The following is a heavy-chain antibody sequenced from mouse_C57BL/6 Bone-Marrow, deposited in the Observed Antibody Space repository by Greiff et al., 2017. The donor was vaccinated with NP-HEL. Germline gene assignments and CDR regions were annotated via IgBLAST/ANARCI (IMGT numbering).Heavy chain of an antibody. CDR3: ARHEERAPYGNYGDYYAMDY. CDR2: FYPGSGSI. Sequence: QVHVKQSGAELVKPGASVKLSCKASGYTFTEYTIHWVKQRSGQGLEWIGWFYPGSGSIKYNEKFKDKATLTADKSSSTVYMELSRLTSEDSAVYFCARHEERAPYGNYGDYYAMDYWGQGTSVTVSS. J-gene: IGHJ4*01. CDR1: GYTFTEYT. D-gene: IGHD2-1*01. V-gene: IGHV1-62-2*01.